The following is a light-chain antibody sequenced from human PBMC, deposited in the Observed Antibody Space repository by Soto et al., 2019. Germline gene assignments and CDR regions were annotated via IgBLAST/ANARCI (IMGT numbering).Light chain of an antibody. J-gene: IGLJ1*01. V-gene: IGLV2-14*01. CDR2: EVS. CDR3: SSYTSSSLPYV. CDR1: SSDVGGYNY. Sequence: QSALTQPASVSGSPGQSITISCTGTSSDVGGYNYVSWYQQHPGKAPKLMIYEVSYRPSGVSNRFSGSKSGNTASLTISGLQAEDEADYYCSSYTSSSLPYVFGTGTKLTVL.